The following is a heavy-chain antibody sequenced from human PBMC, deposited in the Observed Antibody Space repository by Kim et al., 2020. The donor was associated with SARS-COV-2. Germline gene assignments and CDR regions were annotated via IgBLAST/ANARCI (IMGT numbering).Heavy chain of an antibody. Sequence: GGSLRLSCAASGFTFSSYDMHWVRQATGKGLEWVSAIGTAGDTYYPGSVKGRFTISRENAKNSLYLQMNSLRAGDTAVYYCARWGRAAPLDVWGQGTTVTVSS. CDR3: ARWGRAAPLDV. CDR2: IGTAGDT. V-gene: IGHV3-13*01. D-gene: IGHD6-13*01. J-gene: IGHJ6*02. CDR1: GFTFSSYD.